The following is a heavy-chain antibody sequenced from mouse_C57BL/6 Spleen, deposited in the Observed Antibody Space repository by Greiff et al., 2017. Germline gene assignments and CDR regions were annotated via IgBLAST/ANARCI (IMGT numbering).Heavy chain of an antibody. Sequence: EVNLVESGGGLVQPGGSLKLSCAASGFTFSDYYMYWVRQTPENMLEWVAYISTGGGSTYYPDTVKGRFTISRDNAKNTLYLQMSRLKSEDTAMYYCARRGYYAMDYWGQGTAVTVSS. CDR1: GFTFSDYY. CDR3: ARRGYYAMDY. V-gene: IGHV5-12*01. J-gene: IGHJ4*01. CDR2: ISTGGGST.